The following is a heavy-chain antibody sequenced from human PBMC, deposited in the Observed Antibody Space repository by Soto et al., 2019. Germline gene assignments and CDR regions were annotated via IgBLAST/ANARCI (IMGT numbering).Heavy chain of an antibody. CDR2: IRSKAYGGTT. V-gene: IGHV3-49*03. CDR1: GFTFGDYA. J-gene: IGHJ6*03. Sequence: PGGSLRLSCTASGFTFGDYAMSWFRQAPGKGLEWVGFIRSKAYGGTTEYAASVKGRFTISRDDSKSIAYLQMNSLKTEDTAVFYFTRAPGPYAMVRGVIPMDVWGKGTTVTVSS. D-gene: IGHD3-10*01. CDR3: TRAPGPYAMVRGVIPMDV.